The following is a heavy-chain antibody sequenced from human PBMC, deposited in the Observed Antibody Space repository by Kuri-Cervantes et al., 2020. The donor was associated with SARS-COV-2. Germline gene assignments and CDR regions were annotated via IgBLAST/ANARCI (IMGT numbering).Heavy chain of an antibody. CDR3: AREDRAAAATFDY. CDR1: GYTFTSYY. V-gene: IGHV1-46*01. J-gene: IGHJ4*02. CDR2: INPSGGST. Sequence: GESLKISCKASGYTFTSYYMHWVRQAPGQGLEWMGIINPSGGSTSYAQKFQGRVTMTRDTSTNTVYMELSSLRSEDTAVYYCAREDRAAAATFDYWGQGTLVTVSS. D-gene: IGHD6-13*01.